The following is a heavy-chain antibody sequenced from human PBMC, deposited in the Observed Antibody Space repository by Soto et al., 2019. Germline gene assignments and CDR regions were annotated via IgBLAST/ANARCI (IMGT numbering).Heavy chain of an antibody. CDR2: IDPSDSYT. J-gene: IGHJ5*02. CDR1: GYSFTNYW. CDR3: AGQTWVGFWFDP. V-gene: IGHV5-10-1*01. D-gene: IGHD3-16*01. Sequence: GESLKISCKGSGYSFTNYWISWVRQMPGKGLEWMGRIDPSDSYTNYSPSFQGHVTISADKSISTAYLQWSSLKASDTAIYYCAGQTWVGFWFDPWGQGTLVTVSS.